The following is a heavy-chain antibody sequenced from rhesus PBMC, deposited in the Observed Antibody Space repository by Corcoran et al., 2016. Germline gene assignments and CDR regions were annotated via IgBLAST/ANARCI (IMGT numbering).Heavy chain of an antibody. CDR2: ISGSSGST. CDR1: GGSVSRSNW. J-gene: IGHJ6*01. V-gene: IGHV4-65*01. Sequence: QVQLPESGPGLVKPSETLSLTCAVSGGSVSRSNWWSWIRQPPGKGLEWIGYISGSSGSTYYNPSLKSRVTISTDTSKNQFSLKLSSVTAADTAVYYCARGYSLDSWGQGVVVTVSS. CDR3: ARGYSLDS.